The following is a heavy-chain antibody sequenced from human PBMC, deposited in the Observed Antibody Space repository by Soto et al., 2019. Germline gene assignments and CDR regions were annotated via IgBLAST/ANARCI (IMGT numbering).Heavy chain of an antibody. V-gene: IGHV3-23*01. CDR1: GFTFSSYA. CDR3: ARDPFGYYVNYFDN. Sequence: GGSLRLSCAASGFTFSSYAMSWVRQAPGKGLEWVSGISGSGGSTYYADSVKGRFTISRDDSKNTLYLQMNSLRDEDTAIFYCARDPFGYYVNYFDNWGQGTLVTVSS. D-gene: IGHD1-26*01. J-gene: IGHJ4*02. CDR2: ISGSGGST.